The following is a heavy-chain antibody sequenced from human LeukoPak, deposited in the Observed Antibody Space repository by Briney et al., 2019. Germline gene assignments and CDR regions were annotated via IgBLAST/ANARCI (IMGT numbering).Heavy chain of an antibody. CDR3: ARFTPYYDILTGYSHFDY. V-gene: IGHV4-59*02. CDR2: IYYSGST. Sequence: SETLSLTCTVSGDSVSSYYWSWIRQPPGKGLEWIGYIYYSGSTNYNPSLKSRVTISVDTSKNQFSLKLSSVTAADTAVYYCARFTPYYDILTGYSHFDYWGQGTLVTVSS. CDR1: GDSVSSYY. D-gene: IGHD3-9*01. J-gene: IGHJ4*02.